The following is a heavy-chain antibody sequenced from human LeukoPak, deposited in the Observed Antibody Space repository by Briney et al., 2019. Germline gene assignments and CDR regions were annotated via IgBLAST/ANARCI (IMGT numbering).Heavy chain of an antibody. J-gene: IGHJ5*01. Sequence: ASAKVSCKASGYTFTTYYMHWVRQAPGQGLEWLGLINPSDGITTYAQKFQGRVTMTRDTSTSTVYMELSSLRSEDTAVYYCARARPPAIAALGTSRWFDSWGQGTLVTVSS. CDR1: GYTFTTYY. CDR2: INPSDGIT. D-gene: IGHD6-13*01. CDR3: ARARPPAIAALGTSRWFDS. V-gene: IGHV1-46*01.